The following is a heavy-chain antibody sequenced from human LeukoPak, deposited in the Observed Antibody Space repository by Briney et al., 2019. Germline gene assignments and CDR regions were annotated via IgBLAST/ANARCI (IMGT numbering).Heavy chain of an antibody. D-gene: IGHD6-19*01. Sequence: ASVKVSCKASGHTFTNYGFSWVRQAPGHGLEWMGWISAYNGNTNYAQKLQGRVTMTTDTSTSTAYMELRSLRFDDTAVYYCARDGGITVAADDYWGQGTLVTVSS. V-gene: IGHV1-18*01. CDR2: ISAYNGNT. J-gene: IGHJ4*02. CDR3: ARDGGITVAADDY. CDR1: GHTFTNYG.